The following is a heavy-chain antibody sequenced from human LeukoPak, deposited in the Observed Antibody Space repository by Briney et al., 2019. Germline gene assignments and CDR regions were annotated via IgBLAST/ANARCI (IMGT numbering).Heavy chain of an antibody. CDR1: GFTFSSYS. CDR3: ARDLQQLGQHNFDY. CDR2: ISSSSSTI. D-gene: IGHD6-13*01. Sequence: GGSLRLFCAASGFTFSSYSMNWLRQAPGKGLEGGSYISSSSSTIYYAYSVKGLFTISRDNAKNALYLQMNSLRAEDTAVYYCARDLQQLGQHNFDYWGQGTLVTVSS. V-gene: IGHV3-48*01. J-gene: IGHJ4*02.